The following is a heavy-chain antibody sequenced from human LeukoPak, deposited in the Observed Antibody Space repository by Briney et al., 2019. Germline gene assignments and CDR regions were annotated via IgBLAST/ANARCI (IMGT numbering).Heavy chain of an antibody. CDR1: GFTFSTYW. D-gene: IGHD1-26*01. CDR3: ARDVVGSLDY. J-gene: IGHJ4*02. V-gene: IGHV3-7*01. Sequence: GGSLRLSCAAPGFTFSTYWMAWVRQAPGKGLEWVANIKGDESARHQADSVKGRFTISRDNAQNSVYLQMRSLRGEDTAVYYCARDVVGSLDYWGRGTLVTVSS. CDR2: IKGDESAR.